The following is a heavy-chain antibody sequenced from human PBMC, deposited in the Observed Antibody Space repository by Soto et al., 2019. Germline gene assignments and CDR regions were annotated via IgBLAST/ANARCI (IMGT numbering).Heavy chain of an antibody. Sequence: SETLSLTCAVYGGSFSGYYWSWIRQPPGKGLEWIWEINHSGSTNYNPSLKSRVTISVDTSKNQFSLKLSSVTAADTAVYYCARGRFRDYYYMDVWGKGTTVTVSS. V-gene: IGHV4-34*01. D-gene: IGHD3-16*01. CDR2: INHSGST. J-gene: IGHJ6*03. CDR1: GGSFSGYY. CDR3: ARGRFRDYYYMDV.